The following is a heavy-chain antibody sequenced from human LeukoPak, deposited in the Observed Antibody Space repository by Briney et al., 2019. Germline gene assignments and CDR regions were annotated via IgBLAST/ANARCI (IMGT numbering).Heavy chain of an antibody. D-gene: IGHD3-3*01. V-gene: IGHV4-61*02. CDR2: IYTSGST. CDR3: ARDSYPITIFGVSWFDP. Sequence: SETLSLTCTVSGGSISSGSYYWSWIRQPAGKGLEWIGRIYTSGSTNYNPSLKSRVTISVDTSKNQFSLKLSSVTAADTAVHYCARDSYPITIFGVSWFDPWGQGTLVTVSS. J-gene: IGHJ5*02. CDR1: GGSISSGSYY.